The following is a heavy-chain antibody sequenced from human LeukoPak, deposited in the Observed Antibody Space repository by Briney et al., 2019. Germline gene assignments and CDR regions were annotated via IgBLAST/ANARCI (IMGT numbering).Heavy chain of an antibody. CDR1: GGSISSYY. Sequence: SETLSLTCTVSGGSISSYYWSWIRQPAAKGLEWIGHIYTSGSTNYNPSLKSRVTMSVDTSKNQFSLKLSSVTAADTAVYYCARGGNYGFYSYMDVWDKGTTVTVSS. CDR3: ARGGNYGFYSYMDV. D-gene: IGHD1-7*01. V-gene: IGHV4-4*07. J-gene: IGHJ6*03. CDR2: IYTSGST.